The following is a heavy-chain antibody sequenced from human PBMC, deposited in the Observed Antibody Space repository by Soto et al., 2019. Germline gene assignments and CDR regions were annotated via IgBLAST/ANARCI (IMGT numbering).Heavy chain of an antibody. J-gene: IGHJ5*02. CDR3: ARSGYSGYDYYVTDP. D-gene: IGHD5-12*01. Sequence: QVQLVQSGAEVKKPGASVKVSCKASGYTFTSYAMHWVRQAPGQRLEWMGWINAGNGNTKYSQKFQGRVTITRDTSASTAYMELSSLRSDDTAVYYCARSGYSGYDYYVTDPWGQGTLVTVSS. CDR1: GYTFTSYA. CDR2: INAGNGNT. V-gene: IGHV1-3*01.